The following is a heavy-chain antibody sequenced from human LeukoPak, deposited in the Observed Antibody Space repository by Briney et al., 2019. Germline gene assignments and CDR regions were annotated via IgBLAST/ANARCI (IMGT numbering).Heavy chain of an antibody. CDR3: GRDQLDY. CDR1: GGTFTGYY. D-gene: IGHD2-2*01. V-gene: IGHV1-2*02. CDR2: INPNSGGT. Sequence: GASVKVSCKASGGTFTGYYMHWVRQAPGQGHEWMGWINPNSGGTNYAQKFQGRVTMTRDTSISTAYMEPSRLRSDDSAVYYCGRDQLDYWGQGTLVTVSS. J-gene: IGHJ4*02.